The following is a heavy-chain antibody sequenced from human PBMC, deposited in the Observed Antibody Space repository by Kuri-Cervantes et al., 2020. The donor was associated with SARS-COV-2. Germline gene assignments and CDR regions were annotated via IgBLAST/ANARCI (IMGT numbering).Heavy chain of an antibody. CDR3: ARDSESGGYSGYDLSY. CDR2: INPNSGVT. V-gene: IGHV1-8*02. J-gene: IGHJ4*02. CDR1: GYTFNIYD. Sequence: ASVKVSCKAFGYTFNIYDINWVRQAPGQGLEWMGWINPNSGVTGYAQKFQGRVIMTRDASRNTAYMELSSLRSEDTAVYYCARDSESGGYSGYDLSYWGQGTLVTVSS. D-gene: IGHD5-12*01.